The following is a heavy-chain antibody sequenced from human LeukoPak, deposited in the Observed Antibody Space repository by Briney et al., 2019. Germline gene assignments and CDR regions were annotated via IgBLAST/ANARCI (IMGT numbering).Heavy chain of an antibody. D-gene: IGHD3-22*01. J-gene: IGHJ4*02. V-gene: IGHV4-39*02. CDR3: ARDFSLYYYDSSGYPMAWGSGFDY. CDR1: GGSIRSGNYY. CDR2: IYYSGST. Sequence: SETLSLTCTVSGGSIRSGNYYWGWIRQPPGKGLEWIGSIYYSGSTYFNPSLKSRVTISVDTSKNQFSLKLSSVTAADTAVYYCARDFSLYYYDSSGYPMAWGSGFDYWGQGTLVTVSS.